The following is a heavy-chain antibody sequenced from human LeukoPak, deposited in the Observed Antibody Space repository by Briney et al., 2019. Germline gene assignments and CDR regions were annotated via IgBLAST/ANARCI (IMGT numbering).Heavy chain of an antibody. CDR3: ARDRSTVTTGSWFDP. CDR2: ISYDGSNK. CDR1: GFTVSSNY. V-gene: IGHV3-30-3*01. D-gene: IGHD4-17*01. Sequence: GGSLRLSCAASGFTVSSNYMSWVRQAPGKGLEWVAVISYDGSNKYYADSVKGRFTISRDNSKNTLYLQMNSLRAEDTAVYYCARDRSTVTTGSWFDPWGQGTLVTVSS. J-gene: IGHJ5*02.